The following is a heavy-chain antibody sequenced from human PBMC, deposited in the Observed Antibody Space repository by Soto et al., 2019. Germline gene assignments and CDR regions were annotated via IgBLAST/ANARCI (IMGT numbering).Heavy chain of an antibody. CDR1: GCTFSSYA. J-gene: IGHJ4*02. CDR2: ISGSGGST. D-gene: IGHD2-2*01. CDR3: AKVRDVVVPAAMTSDY. V-gene: IGHV3-23*01. Sequence: GGSLRLSCAASGCTFSSYAMSWVRQAPGKGLEWVSAISGSGGSTYYADSVKGRFTISRDNSKNTLYLQMNSLRAEDTAVYYCAKVRDVVVPAAMTSDYWGQGTLVTVSS.